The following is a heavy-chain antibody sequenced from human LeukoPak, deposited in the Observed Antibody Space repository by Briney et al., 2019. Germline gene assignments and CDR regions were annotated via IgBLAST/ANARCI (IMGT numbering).Heavy chain of an antibody. CDR1: GVILSNYA. J-gene: IGHJ4*02. V-gene: IGHV3-30*04. Sequence: GGSLRLSCTASGVILSNYAMHWVRRPPGRGLEWVAVISFDGTNKYYGDSVEGRFSVSRDNSKNTLYLQMNSLRPDDTAMYYCAIDYGDYEPIDYWGQGTLVTVSS. D-gene: IGHD4-17*01. CDR2: ISFDGTNK. CDR3: AIDYGDYEPIDY.